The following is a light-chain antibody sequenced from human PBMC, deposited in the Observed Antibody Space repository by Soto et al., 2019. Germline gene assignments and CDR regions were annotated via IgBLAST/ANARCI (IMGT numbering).Light chain of an antibody. J-gene: IGKJ1*01. CDR2: GAS. V-gene: IGKV3-20*01. Sequence: EIVLTQSPGTLSSSPGARATLSCRASQSVTSNYLAWYQQKPGQAPRLLIFGASIRATGLPDRFSGSGSGTDFTLTISRLEPEDFAVYYCQQYGSSPVTFGPGTKVDIK. CDR3: QQYGSSPVT. CDR1: QSVTSNY.